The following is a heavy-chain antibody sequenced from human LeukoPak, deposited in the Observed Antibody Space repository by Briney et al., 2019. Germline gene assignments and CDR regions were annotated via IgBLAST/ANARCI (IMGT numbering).Heavy chain of an antibody. J-gene: IGHJ5*02. V-gene: IGHV3-21*01. D-gene: IGHD3-10*01. CDR3: ARFGELVSNWFDP. CDR1: GFTFSSYS. Sequence: GGSLRLSCAASGFTFSSYSMNWVRQAPGKGLESVSSISSSSSYIYYADSVKGRFTISRDNAKNSLYLQMNSLRAEDTAVYYCARFGELVSNWFDPWGQGTLVTVSS. CDR2: ISSSSSYI.